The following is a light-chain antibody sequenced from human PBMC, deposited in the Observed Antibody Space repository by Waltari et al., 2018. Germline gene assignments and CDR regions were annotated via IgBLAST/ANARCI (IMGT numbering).Light chain of an antibody. J-gene: IGKJ2*01. CDR2: NAS. V-gene: IGKV1-13*02. CDR1: HGISGA. Sequence: AIQLTQSPSSLSASVGERVTITCRACHGISGALAWYQQKPGKAPKVLIYNASRLESGVPSRFSGSGSGTDLTLTISILQPEDFATYYSQQFKAFGQGTKLEIK. CDR3: QQFKA.